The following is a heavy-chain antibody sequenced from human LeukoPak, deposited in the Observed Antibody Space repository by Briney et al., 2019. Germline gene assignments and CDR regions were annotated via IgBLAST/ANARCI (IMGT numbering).Heavy chain of an antibody. CDR3: ARRSSTSYYYYGMDV. J-gene: IGHJ6*02. CDR1: GGSISSGGYY. CDR2: IYYSGST. Sequence: TLXLTCTVSGGSISSGGYYWSWLRQHPGKGLEWIEYIYYSGSTYYNPSLKSQITISVETAKNQFSLKLSSVTAADTAVYYCARRSSTSYYYYGMDVWGQGTTVTVSS. V-gene: IGHV4-31*01. D-gene: IGHD2-2*01.